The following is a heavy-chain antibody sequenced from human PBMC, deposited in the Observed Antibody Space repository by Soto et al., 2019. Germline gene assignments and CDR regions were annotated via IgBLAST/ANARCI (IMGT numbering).Heavy chain of an antibody. V-gene: IGHV1-18*01. CDR1: GYTFTSYG. D-gene: IGHD2-15*01. CDR2: ISAYNGNT. J-gene: IGHJ4*02. Sequence: QVQLVQSGAEVKKPGASVKVSCKASGYTFTSYGISWVRQAPGQGLEWMGWISAYNGNTNYAQKLQGRVTMNTETSTSTSSMELRSLRSDDTAVYYCARDDGLGVLAATDPSDWGQGTLVNVSS. CDR3: ARDDGLGVLAATDPSD.